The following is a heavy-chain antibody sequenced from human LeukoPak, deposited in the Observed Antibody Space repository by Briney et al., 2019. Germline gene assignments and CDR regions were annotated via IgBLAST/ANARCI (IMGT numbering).Heavy chain of an antibody. V-gene: IGHV1-18*04. CDR3: ARGGYCSGGSCYFFYGMDV. Sequence: ASVRVSCKASGYTFTSYGINWVRQAPGQGLEWMGWISAYNGNTNYAQKLRSSVTMTIDTSTSTAYMELRSLRSDDTAVYYCARGGYCSGGSCYFFYGMDVWGKGTTVTVSS. D-gene: IGHD2-15*01. J-gene: IGHJ6*04. CDR2: ISAYNGNT. CDR1: GYTFTSYG.